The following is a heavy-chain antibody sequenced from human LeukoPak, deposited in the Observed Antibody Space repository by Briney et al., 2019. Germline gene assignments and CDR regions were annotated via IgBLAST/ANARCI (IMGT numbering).Heavy chain of an antibody. D-gene: IGHD3-3*02. Sequence: ASVKVSCKASGGTFSSNAISWVRQAPGQGLEWMGGIIPIFGTANYAQKFQGRVTITADESTSTAYMELSSLRSEDTAVYYCASPILSPRDYMDVWGKGTTVTVSS. CDR1: GGTFSSNA. CDR3: ASPILSPRDYMDV. CDR2: IIPIFGTA. J-gene: IGHJ6*03. V-gene: IGHV1-69*13.